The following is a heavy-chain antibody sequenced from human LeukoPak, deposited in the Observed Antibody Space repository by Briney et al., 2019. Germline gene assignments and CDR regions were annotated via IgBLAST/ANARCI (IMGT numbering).Heavy chain of an antibody. D-gene: IGHD2-15*01. V-gene: IGHV4-59*08. J-gene: IGHJ4*02. CDR3: ARVYCSDGTCYFDN. CDR1: GASISSSY. Sequence: SETLSLTCTVSGASISSSYWNRIRQPPGKGLEWIGYIYYSGSTNYNPSLKSRVTISVDTSKNQFSLKLSSVTAADTAVYYCARVYCSDGTCYFDNWGQGTLVTVSS. CDR2: IYYSGST.